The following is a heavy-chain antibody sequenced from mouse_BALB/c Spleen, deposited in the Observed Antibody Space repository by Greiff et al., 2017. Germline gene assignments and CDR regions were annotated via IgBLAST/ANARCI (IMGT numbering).Heavy chain of an antibody. CDR2: ISYSGST. CDR3: ARSSSYGRAWFAY. D-gene: IGHD1-1*01. J-gene: IGHJ3*01. Sequence: VQLKESGPGLVKPSQSLSLTCTVTGYSITSDYAWNWIRQFPGNKLEWMGYISYSGSTSYNPSLKSRISITRDTSKNQFFLQLNSVTTEDTATYYCARSSSYGRAWFAYWGQGTLVTVSA. CDR1: GYSITSDYA. V-gene: IGHV3-2*02.